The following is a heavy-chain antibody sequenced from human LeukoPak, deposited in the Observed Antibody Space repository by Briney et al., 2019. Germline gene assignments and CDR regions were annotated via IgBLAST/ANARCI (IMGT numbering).Heavy chain of an antibody. CDR3: ARDLEWLLYPSAYYYYYGMDV. CDR1: GYTFTGYY. D-gene: IGHD3-3*01. CDR2: INPNSGGT. Sequence: ASVKVSCKASGYTFTGYYMHWVRQAPGQGLEWMGWINPNSGGTNYAQKFQGRVTITRDTSISTAYMELSRLRSDDTAVYYCARDLEWLLYPSAYYYYYGMDVWGQGTTVTVSS. J-gene: IGHJ6*02. V-gene: IGHV1-2*02.